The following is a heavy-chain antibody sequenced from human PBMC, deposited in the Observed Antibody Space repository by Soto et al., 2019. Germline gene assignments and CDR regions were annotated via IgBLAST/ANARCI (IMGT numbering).Heavy chain of an antibody. CDR1: GGSISSYY. J-gene: IGHJ6*03. D-gene: IGHD5-12*01. CDR3: ARGMATTTTYYYYYMDV. Sequence: SETLSLTCTVSGGSISSYYWSWIRQPPGKGLEWIGYIYYSGSTNYNPSLKSRVTISVDTSKNQFSLKLRSVTAADTAVYYCARGMATTTTYYYYYMDVWGKGTTVTVSS. V-gene: IGHV4-59*01. CDR2: IYYSGST.